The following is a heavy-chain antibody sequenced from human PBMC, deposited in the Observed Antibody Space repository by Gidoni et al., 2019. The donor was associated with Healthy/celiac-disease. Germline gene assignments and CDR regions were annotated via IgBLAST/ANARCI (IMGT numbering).Heavy chain of an antibody. CDR1: GFTFDDYA. D-gene: IGHD6-19*01. Sequence: EVQLVESGGGLVQPGRSLRLSCAASGFTFDDYAMHWVRQAPGKGLEWVSGISWNSGSIGYADSVKGRFTISRDNAKNSLYLQMNSLRAEDTALYYCAKGGGIAVAGTFLGYYFDYWGQGTLVTVSS. J-gene: IGHJ4*02. CDR3: AKGGGIAVAGTFLGYYFDY. CDR2: ISWNSGSI. V-gene: IGHV3-9*01.